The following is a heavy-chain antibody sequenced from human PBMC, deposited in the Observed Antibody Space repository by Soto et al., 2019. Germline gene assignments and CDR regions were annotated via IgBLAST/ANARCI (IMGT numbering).Heavy chain of an antibody. Sequence: PGVSLSLSCAVSGFRFRSYAMSWVRQTPGKGLEWVSTVSASGSITHSADSVKGRFTISRDNSQNTLYLQMNGLRAEDTAVYYCSKDSDTYVTAGFDNWGQVTLVTVAS. CDR2: VSASGSIT. CDR3: SKDSDTYVTAGFDN. V-gene: IGHV3-23*01. CDR1: GFRFRSYA. D-gene: IGHD5-18*01. J-gene: IGHJ4*02.